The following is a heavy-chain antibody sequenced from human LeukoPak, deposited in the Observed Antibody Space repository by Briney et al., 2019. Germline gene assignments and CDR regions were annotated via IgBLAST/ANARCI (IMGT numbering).Heavy chain of an antibody. J-gene: IGHJ4*02. D-gene: IGHD4-17*01. CDR3: ARDSYGDYSFDY. Sequence: PGGSLRLSCAASGFTFSSYSMNWVRQARGKGLEWVSSISSSSSYIYYADSVKGRFTISRDNAKNSLYLQMNSLRAEDTAVYYCARDSYGDYSFDYWGQGTLVTVSS. CDR1: GFTFSSYS. CDR2: ISSSSSYI. V-gene: IGHV3-21*01.